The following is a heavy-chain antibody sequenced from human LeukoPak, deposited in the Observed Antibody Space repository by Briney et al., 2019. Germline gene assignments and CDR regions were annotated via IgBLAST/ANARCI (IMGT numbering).Heavy chain of an antibody. Sequence: SETLSLTCTVSGGSISSYYWSWIRQPPGKGLEWIGYIYTSGSTNYNPSLKSRVTISVDTSKNQFSLRLSSVTAADTAVYYCARNYGGKGYYYYNMDVWGKGTTVTVSS. D-gene: IGHD4-23*01. CDR1: GGSISSYY. V-gene: IGHV4-4*09. J-gene: IGHJ6*03. CDR3: ARNYGGKGYYYYNMDV. CDR2: IYTSGST.